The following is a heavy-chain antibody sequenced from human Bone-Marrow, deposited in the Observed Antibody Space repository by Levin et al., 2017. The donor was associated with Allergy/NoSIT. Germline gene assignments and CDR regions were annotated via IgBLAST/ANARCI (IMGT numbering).Heavy chain of an antibody. CDR2: IFWNDNK. J-gene: IGHJ4*02. D-gene: IGHD2-15*01. CDR3: AAYSPPSPNWPFQNYFDH. CDR1: GFSLNTGGVG. V-gene: IGHV2-5*01. Sequence: NASGPTLVKPTQTLTLTCAISGFSLNTGGVGVAWLRQPPGKDLECLALIFWNDNKRYSPSLKTRLTITKDTSKTQVVLTMTNMAPVDTATYYCAAYSPPSPNWPFQNYFDHWGQGTLVTVSS.